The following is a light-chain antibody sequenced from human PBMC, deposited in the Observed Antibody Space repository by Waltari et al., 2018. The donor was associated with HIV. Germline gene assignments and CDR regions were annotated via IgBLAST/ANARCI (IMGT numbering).Light chain of an antibody. CDR1: PSNLANNS. V-gene: IGLV1-44*01. CDR2: SNS. J-gene: IGLJ2*01. CDR3: ASWDDTLGVV. Sequence: QSVLTQPPSASGTPGQRVTISCSGSPSNLANNSVTWYQQFPGSAPKLLLYSNSQRPLGVPDRFSGSKSGSSASLAISGPQADDEAHYYCASWDDTLGVVFGGGTTLTVL.